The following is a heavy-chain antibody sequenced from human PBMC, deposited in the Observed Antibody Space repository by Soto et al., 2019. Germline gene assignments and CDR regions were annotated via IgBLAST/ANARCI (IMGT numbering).Heavy chain of an antibody. Sequence: GGSLRLSCAASGFTVSSNYMSWVRQAPGKGLEWVSVIYSGGSIYYADSVKGRFTISRDNAKNSLYLQMNSLRDEDTAVYYCARDPRFLGYCISTSCPSDYWGQGTLVTVSS. V-gene: IGHV3-66*01. CDR3: ARDPRFLGYCISTSCPSDY. D-gene: IGHD2-2*01. J-gene: IGHJ4*02. CDR2: IYSGGSI. CDR1: GFTVSSNY.